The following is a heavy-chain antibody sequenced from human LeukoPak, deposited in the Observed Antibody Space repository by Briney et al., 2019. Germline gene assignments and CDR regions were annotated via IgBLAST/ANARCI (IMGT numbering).Heavy chain of an antibody. J-gene: IGHJ4*02. Sequence: PGGSLRLSCAASGFTFSSYSMNWVRQAPGKGLEWVSSISSSSYIYYADSVKGRFTISRDNAKNSLYLQMNSLRAEDTAVYYCARDPKITMISIRVASIDYWGQGTLVTVSS. CDR2: ISSSSYI. CDR1: GFTFSSYS. CDR3: ARDPKITMISIRVASIDY. D-gene: IGHD3-22*01. V-gene: IGHV3-21*01.